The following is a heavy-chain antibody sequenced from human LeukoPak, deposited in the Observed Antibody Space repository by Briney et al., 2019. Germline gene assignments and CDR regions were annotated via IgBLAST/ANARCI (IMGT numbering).Heavy chain of an antibody. CDR1: GFTFSSYS. J-gene: IGHJ4*02. Sequence: GGSLRLSCAASGFTFSSYSMNWVRQAPGKGLEWVSSISSSSSYIYYADSVKGRFTISRDNAKNSLYLQMNSLRAEDTAVYYCATSYDILIGYFGSWGQGTLVTVSS. CDR2: ISSSSSYI. D-gene: IGHD3-9*01. CDR3: ATSYDILIGYFGS. V-gene: IGHV3-21*01.